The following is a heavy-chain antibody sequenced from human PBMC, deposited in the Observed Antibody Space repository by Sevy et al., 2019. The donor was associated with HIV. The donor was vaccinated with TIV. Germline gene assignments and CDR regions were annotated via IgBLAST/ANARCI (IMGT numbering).Heavy chain of an antibody. CDR1: GFTFSSYG. D-gene: IGHD2-15*01. Sequence: GGSLRLSCAASGFTFSSYGMHWVRQAPGKGLEWVAVISYDGSNKYYADSVKGRFTISRDNSKNTLYLQMSSLRAEDTAVDYCAKDQSGVGYCSGGNCYGGAFDIWGQGTMVTV. J-gene: IGHJ3*02. CDR2: ISYDGSNK. V-gene: IGHV3-30*18. CDR3: AKDQSGVGYCSGGNCYGGAFDI.